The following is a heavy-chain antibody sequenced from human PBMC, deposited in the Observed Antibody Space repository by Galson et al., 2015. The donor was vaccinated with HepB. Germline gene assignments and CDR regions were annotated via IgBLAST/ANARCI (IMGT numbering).Heavy chain of an antibody. V-gene: IGHV3-30*04. CDR3: ATVGYSGGSWDSDYYGVDV. CDR1: GFIFSSCA. J-gene: IGHJ6*02. CDR2: ISYEGSNT. D-gene: IGHD2-15*01. Sequence: SLRLSCAASGFIFSSCAMHWVRQAPGKGLDWVALISYEGSNTYYADSVKGRFTISRDNSKNTLYLQMNSLRGEDTAVYYCATVGYSGGSWDSDYYGVDVWGQGTTVTVSS.